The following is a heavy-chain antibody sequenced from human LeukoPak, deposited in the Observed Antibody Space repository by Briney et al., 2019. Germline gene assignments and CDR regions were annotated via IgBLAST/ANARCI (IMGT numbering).Heavy chain of an antibody. J-gene: IGHJ4*02. CDR3: ARDVAGNTFDY. Sequence: SETLSLTCTVCGASISSGNYYWGWIRQPPGKGLEWLGSIYYSGDTYNNPPLKSRVTISVDTAKSQFSLRLTSMTAADTAVYYCARDVAGNTFDYWGQGTLVTVSS. CDR2: IYYSGDT. D-gene: IGHD5-12*01. CDR1: GASISSGNYY. V-gene: IGHV4-39*07.